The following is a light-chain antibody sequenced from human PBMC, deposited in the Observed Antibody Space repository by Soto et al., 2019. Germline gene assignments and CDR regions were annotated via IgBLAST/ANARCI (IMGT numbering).Light chain of an antibody. CDR3: QKYNSAPLT. CDR1: QGISVY. Sequence: DIQMTQSPSSLSASLGDRVTITCRASQGISVYLAWFQQKPGKVPKLLIYAASTLQSGVPSRFSGSGSGTDFTLTISSLQPVDVATYYCQKYNSAPLTFGGGTKVEIK. V-gene: IGKV1-27*01. J-gene: IGKJ4*01. CDR2: AAS.